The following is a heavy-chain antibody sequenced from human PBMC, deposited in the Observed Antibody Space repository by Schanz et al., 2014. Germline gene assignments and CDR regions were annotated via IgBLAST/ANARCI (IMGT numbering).Heavy chain of an antibody. CDR3: ARVGSGSHYHIDY. CDR1: GFPFSDYF. Sequence: VQLLESGGGLVEPGGSLRLSCTASGFPFSDYFMAGIRQPPGRGLEWVSYIGNAGVTIYYADSMKGRFTVSRDNAENALYLQMNSLRAEDTGLYFCARVGSGSHYHIDYWGQGTLVTVSS. CDR2: IGNAGVTI. J-gene: IGHJ4*02. D-gene: IGHD1-26*01. V-gene: IGHV3-11*04.